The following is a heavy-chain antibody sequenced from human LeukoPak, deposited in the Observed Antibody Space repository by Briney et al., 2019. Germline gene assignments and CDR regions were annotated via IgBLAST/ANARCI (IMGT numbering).Heavy chain of an antibody. J-gene: IGHJ4*02. CDR1: GFTFSSYA. CDR2: ISGSGGST. Sequence: GGSLRLSCAASGFTFSSYAMSWVRQAPGKGLEWVSAISGSGGSTYYAGSVKGRFTISRDNSKNTLYLQMNSLRAEDTAVYYCANSRLGYCSSTSCYTADYWGQGTLVTVSS. CDR3: ANSRLGYCSSTSCYTADY. V-gene: IGHV3-23*01. D-gene: IGHD2-2*02.